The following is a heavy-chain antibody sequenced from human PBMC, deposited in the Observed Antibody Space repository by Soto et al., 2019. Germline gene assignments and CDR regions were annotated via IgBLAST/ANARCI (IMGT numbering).Heavy chain of an antibody. D-gene: IGHD3-3*01. J-gene: IGHJ5*02. CDR2: ISGSGGST. Sequence: PGGSLRLSCAASGFTFSSYAMSWVRQAPGKGLEWVSAISGSGGSTYYADSVKGRFTISRDNSKNTLYLQMNSLRAEDTAVYYCAKDEPIFAATATGFDPWGQGTLVTVYS. CDR3: AKDEPIFAATATGFDP. CDR1: GFTFSSYA. V-gene: IGHV3-23*01.